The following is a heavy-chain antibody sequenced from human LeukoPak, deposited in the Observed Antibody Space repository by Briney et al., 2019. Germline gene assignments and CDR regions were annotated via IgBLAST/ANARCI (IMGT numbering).Heavy chain of an antibody. D-gene: IGHD3-3*01. V-gene: IGHV4-59*01. CDR1: GGSISSYY. J-gene: IGHJ3*02. CDR2: IYYSGST. CDR3: ARVQGYDFWSGYSPHDAFDI. Sequence: SSETLSLTCTVSGGSISSYYWSWIRQPPGKGLEWIGYIYYSGSTNYNPSLKSRVTISVDTSKNQFSLKLSSVTAADTAVYYCARVQGYDFWSGYSPHDAFDIWGQGTMVTVSS.